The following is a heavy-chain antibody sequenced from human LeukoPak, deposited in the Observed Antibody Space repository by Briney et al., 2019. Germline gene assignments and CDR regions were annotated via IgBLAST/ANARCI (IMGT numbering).Heavy chain of an antibody. CDR2: IYPGDSDT. CDR1: RYTFTRYL. D-gene: IGHD1-26*01. V-gene: IGHV5-51*01. CDR3: ARLSGSYWDYFDY. Sequence: GEPPTISYKRSRYTFTRYLIVWVRQITEKGLECMVIIYPGDSDTRYSPSFQGQVTISGDQSPSTAYLQWSSLKASDTAMYYCARLSGSYWDYFDYWGEGTLVTVPS. J-gene: IGHJ4*02.